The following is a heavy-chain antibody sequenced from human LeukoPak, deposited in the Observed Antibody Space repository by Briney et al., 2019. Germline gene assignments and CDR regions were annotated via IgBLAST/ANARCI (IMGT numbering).Heavy chain of an antibody. CDR1: GFTFDDYA. CDR2: ISYNRDGI. CDR3: ANGAAAGIRGYFDY. J-gene: IGHJ4*02. V-gene: IGHV3-9*01. D-gene: IGHD6-25*01. Sequence: GRSLRLSCVASGFTFDDYAMHWVRQAPGKGLEWVSGISYNRDGIGYADSVKGRFTVSRDNAKNSLYLQMNSLRSEDTALYYCANGAAAGIRGYFDYWGQGILVTVSS.